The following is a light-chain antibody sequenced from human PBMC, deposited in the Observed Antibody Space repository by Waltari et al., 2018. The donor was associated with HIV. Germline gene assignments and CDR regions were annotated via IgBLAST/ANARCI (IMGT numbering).Light chain of an antibody. J-gene: IGKJ2*01. CDR3: QQYYSTPRT. V-gene: IGKV4-1*01. CDR1: HTIASSHNKKNY. Sequence: DIIMSQSPESLTVSPCVRATINCTPTHTIASSHNKKNYLAWDRQRPGQPPVLLIYWASTRESGVPDRFTGGESGTDFSLTITSPQADDGALYYCQQYYSTPRTFGRGTKLELK. CDR2: WAS.